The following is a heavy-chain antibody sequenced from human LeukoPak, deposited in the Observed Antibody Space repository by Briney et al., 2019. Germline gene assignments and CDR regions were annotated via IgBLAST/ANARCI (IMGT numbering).Heavy chain of an antibody. CDR1: GGTFSSYA. CDR2: IIPILGIA. V-gene: IGHV1-69*04. J-gene: IGHJ4*02. Sequence: SVTVSCKASGGTFSSYAISWVRQAPGQGLEWMGRIIPILGIANYAQKFQGRVTITADESTSTAYMELSSLRSEDTAVYYCARHELQDKIWSGSFDYWGQGTLVTVSS. D-gene: IGHD3-3*01. CDR3: ARHELQDKIWSGSFDY.